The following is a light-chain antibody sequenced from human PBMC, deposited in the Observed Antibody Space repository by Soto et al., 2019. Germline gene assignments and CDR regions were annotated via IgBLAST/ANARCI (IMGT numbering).Light chain of an antibody. CDR2: KAS. Sequence: DMQMTQAASTLSASVVYRVSITCLASQSISSWLAWYQQKPGKAPKLLIYKASTLESGVPSRFSGSGSGTEFTLTISSLQPDDFATYYCQQYNSFSEWTFGQGTKVDIK. CDR3: QQYNSFSEWT. J-gene: IGKJ1*01. CDR1: QSISSW. V-gene: IGKV1-5*03.